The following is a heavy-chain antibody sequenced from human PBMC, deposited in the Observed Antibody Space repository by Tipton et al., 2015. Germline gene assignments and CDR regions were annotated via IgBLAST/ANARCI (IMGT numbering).Heavy chain of an antibody. Sequence: TLSLTCAVSGDSIKNSRYLWGWVRQPPGKGLEWIGIISYSGSIPYNPSIRSRFTMSVDRSKSQLSLKLPSVTAADTAVYYCARGQDENTLGEYYTHWGQGTLVTVSS. CDR1: GDSIKNSRYL. V-gene: IGHV4-39*01. CDR2: ISYSGSI. D-gene: IGHD3-3*01. CDR3: ARGQDENTLGEYYTH. J-gene: IGHJ1*01.